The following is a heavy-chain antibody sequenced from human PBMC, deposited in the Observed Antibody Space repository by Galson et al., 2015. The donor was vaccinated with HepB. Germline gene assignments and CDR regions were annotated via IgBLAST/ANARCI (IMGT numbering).Heavy chain of an antibody. CDR2: IYSGGST. V-gene: IGHV3-53*01. D-gene: IGHD4-23*01. J-gene: IGHJ4*02. CDR1: GFIVTSKY. CDR3: ADINFGGNS. Sequence: SLRLSCAASGFIVTSKYINWVRQAPGKGLEWVSVIYSGGSTFYADSVKGRFTVSRDKSKDTVYLQVNSLRAEDTAVYYCADINFGGNSWGQGTPVTVSS.